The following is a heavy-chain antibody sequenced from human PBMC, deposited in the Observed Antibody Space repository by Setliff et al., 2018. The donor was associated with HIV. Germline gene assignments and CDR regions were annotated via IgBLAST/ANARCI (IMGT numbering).Heavy chain of an antibody. CDR1: GGSFSGYY. V-gene: IGHV4-34*01. CDR3: ARAQIAAPRPYEY. J-gene: IGHJ4*02. Sequence: TSETLSLTCAVYGGSFSGYYWTWIRQSPSGLEWIGEINHRGIANSSPSLKSRVTISIDTSKNQFSLRLTSVTAADTALYYCARAQIAAPRPYEYWCQGTLVTVSS. CDR2: INHRGIA. D-gene: IGHD6-6*01.